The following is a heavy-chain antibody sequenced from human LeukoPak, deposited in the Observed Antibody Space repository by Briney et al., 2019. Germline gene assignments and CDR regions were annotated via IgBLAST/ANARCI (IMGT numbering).Heavy chain of an antibody. J-gene: IGHJ6*02. CDR2: INHSGST. V-gene: IGHV4-34*01. Sequence: SETLSLTCAVYGGSFSGYYWSWIRQPPGKGLEWIGEINHSGSTNYNPSLKSRVTISVDTSKNQSSLKLSSVTAADTAVYYCASELRFLGGRNYYYYYGMDVWGQGTTVTVSS. CDR1: GGSFSGYY. D-gene: IGHD3-3*01. CDR3: ASELRFLGGRNYYYYYGMDV.